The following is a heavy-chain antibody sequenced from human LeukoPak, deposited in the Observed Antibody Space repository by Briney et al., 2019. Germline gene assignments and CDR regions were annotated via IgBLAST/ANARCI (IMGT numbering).Heavy chain of an antibody. CDR2: IYPGDSDT. D-gene: IGHD2-21*02. CDR3: ARRAYCGGDCYADY. V-gene: IGHV5-51*01. CDR1: GYSFINYW. Sequence: GESLKISCQASGYSFINYWIGWVRQMPGKGLEWMGIIYPGDSDTRYSPSFQGQVTISADKSINTAYLQWSSLKASDTATYYCARRAYCGGDCYADYWGQGSLVTVSS. J-gene: IGHJ4*02.